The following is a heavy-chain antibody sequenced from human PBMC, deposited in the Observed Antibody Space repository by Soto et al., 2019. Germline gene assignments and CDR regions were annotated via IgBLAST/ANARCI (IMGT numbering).Heavy chain of an antibody. CDR2: IIPIFGTA. J-gene: IGHJ5*02. CDR3: ARDRTDSSSWYVVDWFDP. V-gene: IGHV1-69*13. Sequence: SVKVSCKASGGTFSSYAISWVRQARGQGLEWMGGIIPIFGTANYAQKFQGRVTITADESTSTAYMELSSLRSEDTAVYYCARDRTDSSSWYVVDWFDPWGQGTLVTVSS. CDR1: GGTFSSYA. D-gene: IGHD6-13*01.